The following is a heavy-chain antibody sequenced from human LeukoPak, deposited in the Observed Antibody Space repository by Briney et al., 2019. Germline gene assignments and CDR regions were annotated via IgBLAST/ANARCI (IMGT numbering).Heavy chain of an antibody. D-gene: IGHD5-18*01. CDR3: ARHDTAMATDYGMDV. V-gene: IGHV3-11*01. CDR1: GFTFSDYY. CDR2: ISSRGSTI. Sequence: GGPLRLSCAASGFTFSDYYMSWIRQAPGKGLEWVSYISSRGSTIYYADSVKGRFTISRDNAKNSLYLQMNSLRAEDTAVYYCARHDTAMATDYGMDVWGQGTTVTVSS. J-gene: IGHJ6*02.